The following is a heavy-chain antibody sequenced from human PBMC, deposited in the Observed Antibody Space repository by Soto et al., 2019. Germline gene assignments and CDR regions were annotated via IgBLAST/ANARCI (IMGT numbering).Heavy chain of an antibody. CDR2: IYYSGST. Sequence: QLQLQESGPGLVKPSETLSLTCTVSGGSISSSSYYWGWIRQPPGKGLEWIGSIYYSGSTYYNPSLKSRVTISVDTSKNQFSLKLSSVTAADTAVYYCARTGGILTGFDYWGLGTLVTVSS. CDR3: ARTGGILTGFDY. D-gene: IGHD3-9*01. V-gene: IGHV4-39*01. CDR1: GGSISSSSYY. J-gene: IGHJ4*02.